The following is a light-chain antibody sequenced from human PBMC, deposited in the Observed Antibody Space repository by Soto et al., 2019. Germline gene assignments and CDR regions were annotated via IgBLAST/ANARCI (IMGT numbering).Light chain of an antibody. J-gene: IGKJ1*01. CDR1: QIITNN. V-gene: IGKV1-5*03. CDR2: KAS. CDR3: QHYNSYSEA. Sequence: IQMTQSPSSLSASIGDRVTITCRASQIITNNVGWYQQKPGKAPKLLIYKASTLKSGVPSRFSGSGSGTEFTLTISSLQPDDFATYYCQHYNSYSEAFGQGTKVDIK.